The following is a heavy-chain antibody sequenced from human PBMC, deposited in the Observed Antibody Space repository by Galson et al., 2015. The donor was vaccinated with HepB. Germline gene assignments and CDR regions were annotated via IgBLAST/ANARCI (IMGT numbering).Heavy chain of an antibody. J-gene: IGHJ6*03. CDR3: AKAARLGGVYCSSTSCYTPPHYYYYMDV. CDR2: IKQDGSEK. CDR1: GFTFSSYW. Sequence: SLRLSCAASGFTFSSYWMSWVRQAPGKGLEWVANIKQDGSEKYYVDSVKGRFTISRDNAKNSLYLQMNSLRAEDTAVYYCAKAARLGGVYCSSTSCYTPPHYYYYMDVWGKGTTVTVSS. V-gene: IGHV3-7*03. D-gene: IGHD2-2*02.